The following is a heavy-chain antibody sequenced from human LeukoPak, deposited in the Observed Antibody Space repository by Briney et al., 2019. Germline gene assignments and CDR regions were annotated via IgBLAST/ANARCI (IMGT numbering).Heavy chain of an antibody. Sequence: GGSLRLSCAASGFTFSSYSMNWVRQAPGKGLEWVSSISSSSSYIYYADSMKGRFTISRDNAKNSLYLQMNSLRAEDTAVYYCARGLTGYWQSFGYWGQGTLVTVSS. CDR3: ARGLTGYWQSFGY. CDR1: GFTFSSYS. V-gene: IGHV3-21*01. CDR2: ISSSSSYI. D-gene: IGHD3-9*01. J-gene: IGHJ4*02.